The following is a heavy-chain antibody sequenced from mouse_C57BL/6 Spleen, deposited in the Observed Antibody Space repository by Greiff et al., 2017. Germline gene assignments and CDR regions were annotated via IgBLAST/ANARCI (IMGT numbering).Heavy chain of an antibody. CDR3: ARDYYGSSSNWYFDV. CDR1: GYTFTSYG. D-gene: IGHD1-1*01. CDR2: IYPRSGNT. J-gene: IGHJ1*03. Sequence: VKLQQSGAELARPGASVKLSCKASGYTFTSYGISWVKQRTGQGLEWIGEIYPRSGNTYYNEQFKGKDTLTADKSSSTAYMELRSLTSEDSAVYFCARDYYGSSSNWYFDVWGTGATVTVSS. V-gene: IGHV1-81*01.